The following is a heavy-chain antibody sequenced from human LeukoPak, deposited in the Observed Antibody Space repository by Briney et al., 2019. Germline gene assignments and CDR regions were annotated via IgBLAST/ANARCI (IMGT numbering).Heavy chain of an antibody. J-gene: IGHJ4*02. V-gene: IGHV4-34*01. CDR1: GLSVSSNY. Sequence: GSLRLSCVASGLSVSSNYMSWIRQPPGKGLEWIGEINHSGSTNYNPSLKSRVTISVDTSKNQFSLKLSSVTAADTAVYYCARSLRRVVVVVAATYHAFDYWGQGTLVTVSS. CDR3: ARSLRRVVVVVAATYHAFDY. CDR2: INHSGST. D-gene: IGHD2-15*01.